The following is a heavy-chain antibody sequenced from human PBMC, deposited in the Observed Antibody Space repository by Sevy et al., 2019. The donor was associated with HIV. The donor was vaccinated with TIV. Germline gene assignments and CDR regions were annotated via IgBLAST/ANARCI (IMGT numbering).Heavy chain of an antibody. V-gene: IGHV3-23*01. Sequence: GGYLRLSCAASGFAFYEYSMSWIRQAPGKGLEWVATLSFGCGKINYADSVKVRFTISRDNSKNSFYLQMDNLRVEDTALYYCAREGCSRPHDYWGQGTRVTVSS. CDR1: GFAFYEYS. CDR3: AREGCSRPHDY. J-gene: IGHJ4*02. D-gene: IGHD2-8*01. CDR2: LSFGCGKI.